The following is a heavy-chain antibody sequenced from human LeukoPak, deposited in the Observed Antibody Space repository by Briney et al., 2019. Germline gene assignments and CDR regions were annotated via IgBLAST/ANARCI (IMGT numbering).Heavy chain of an antibody. CDR1: GYSLTGLS. D-gene: IGHD2-2*01. Sequence: ASVRVSCKVSGYSLTGLSKYWVRQAPGKGLERMGGFDLDGGETVYAQKFEGRVTMTEDTSTDTVYMELSSLRSDDTAVYFCAMGDPYQLLEEWGQGTLVTVSS. J-gene: IGHJ4*02. V-gene: IGHV1-24*01. CDR2: FDLDGGET. CDR3: AMGDPYQLLEE.